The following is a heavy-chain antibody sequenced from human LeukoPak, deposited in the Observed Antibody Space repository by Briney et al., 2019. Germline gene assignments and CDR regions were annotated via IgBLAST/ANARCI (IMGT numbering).Heavy chain of an antibody. V-gene: IGHV3-30*01. CDR1: GFTFSSYA. CDR2: ISYDGSNK. CDR3: ARDGRRGDYDFWSGYYIGDYRWYHYYYMDV. J-gene: IGHJ6*03. D-gene: IGHD3-3*01. Sequence: GGSLRLSCAASGFTFSSYAMHWVRQAPGKGLEGVAVISYDGSNKYYADYVKGRFTISRDNSKNTLYLQMNSLRAEDTAVYYCARDGRRGDYDFWSGYYIGDYRWYHYYYMDVWGKGTTVTVSS.